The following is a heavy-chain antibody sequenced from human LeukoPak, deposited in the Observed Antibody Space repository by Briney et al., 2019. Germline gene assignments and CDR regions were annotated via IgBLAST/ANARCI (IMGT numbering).Heavy chain of an antibody. J-gene: IGHJ4*02. Sequence: GRSLRLSCAASGFTFSDYGMHWARPAPGKGLEWVAHISHDGSSQNYADSVQGRFTISRDNSNNTVDLQMNSLRAEDTAIYYCAKDCNGGNCYIDYWGQGTLVTVAS. CDR1: GFTFSDYG. CDR3: AKDCNGGNCYIDY. V-gene: IGHV3-30*18. D-gene: IGHD2-15*01. CDR2: ISHDGSSQ.